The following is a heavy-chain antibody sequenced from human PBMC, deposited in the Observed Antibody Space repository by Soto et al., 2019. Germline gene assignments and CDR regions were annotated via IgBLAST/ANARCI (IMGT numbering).Heavy chain of an antibody. CDR2: IFPGDSDT. V-gene: IGHV5-51*01. CDR3: ARRVAAHPYFDF. D-gene: IGHD6-6*01. Sequence: GESLKISCKGSGYIFANDWIAWVRQMPGKGLEWMGIIFPGDSDTRYSPSFQGQVTISADKSINTAYLQWSSLKASDIAVYYCARRVAAHPYFDFWGQGALVTVS. CDR1: GYIFANDW. J-gene: IGHJ4*02.